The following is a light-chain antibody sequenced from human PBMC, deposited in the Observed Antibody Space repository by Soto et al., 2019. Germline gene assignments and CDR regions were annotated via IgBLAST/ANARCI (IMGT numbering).Light chain of an antibody. CDR2: GAS. CDR1: QSVGSD. Sequence: DIQMTQSPSSLSASVGDRVTITCRASQSVGSDLNWYQQTAGKAPKLLIYGASSLQSGAPARFSGSGSGTEFTLTISSLQPDDFATYYCQQYNSYPFGQGTKVDIK. J-gene: IGKJ1*01. V-gene: IGKV1-17*01. CDR3: QQYNSYP.